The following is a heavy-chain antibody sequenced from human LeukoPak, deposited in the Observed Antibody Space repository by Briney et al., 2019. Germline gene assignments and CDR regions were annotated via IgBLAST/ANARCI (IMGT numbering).Heavy chain of an antibody. D-gene: IGHD3-10*01. V-gene: IGHV3-21*01. CDR2: ISSSSSYI. Sequence: GGSLRLSCAASGFTFSSYSMNWVRQAPGKGLEWVSSISSSSSYIYYADSVKGRFTISRDNSKNTLYLQMNSLRAEDTAVYYCARESLITMVRGAKGSEYFQHWGQGTLVTVSS. J-gene: IGHJ1*01. CDR1: GFTFSSYS. CDR3: ARESLITMVRGAKGSEYFQH.